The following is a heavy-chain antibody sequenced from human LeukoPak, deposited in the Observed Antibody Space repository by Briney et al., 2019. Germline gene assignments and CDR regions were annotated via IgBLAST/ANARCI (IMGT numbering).Heavy chain of an antibody. CDR2: INHSGGT. Sequence: SETLSLTCAVYGGSFSGYYWSWIRQPPGKGLEWIGEINHSGGTNYNPSPKSRVTISVDTSNNQFSLKLTSVTAADTAVYYCARDDFWSGYSFDYWGQGTLVTVSS. D-gene: IGHD3-3*01. CDR1: GGSFSGYY. J-gene: IGHJ4*02. CDR3: ARDDFWSGYSFDY. V-gene: IGHV4-34*01.